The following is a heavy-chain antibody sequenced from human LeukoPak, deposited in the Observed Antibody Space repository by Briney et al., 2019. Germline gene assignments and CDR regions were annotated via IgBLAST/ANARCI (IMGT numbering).Heavy chain of an antibody. CDR2: ISYDGSNK. V-gene: IGHV3-30*18. J-gene: IGHJ4*02. Sequence: GGSLRLSCAASGFTFSSYGMHWVRQAPGKGLEWVAVISYDGSNKYYADSVKGRFTISRDNSKNTLYLQMNSLRAEDTAVYHCAKDMVYSNYDYWGQGTLVTVSS. CDR1: GFTFSSYG. CDR3: AKDMVYSNYDY. D-gene: IGHD4-11*01.